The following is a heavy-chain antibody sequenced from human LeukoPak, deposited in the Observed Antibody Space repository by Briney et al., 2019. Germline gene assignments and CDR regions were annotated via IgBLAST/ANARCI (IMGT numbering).Heavy chain of an antibody. D-gene: IGHD4-17*01. V-gene: IGHV3-23*01. CDR1: GFTFNSYA. CDR2: IFGSGVGT. Sequence: GGSLRLSCVASGFTFNSYAMSWVRQAPGKGLEWVSLIFGSGVGTYYADSVKGRFTISRDNSKNTLYLQMNSLRAEDTAVYYCARAMGATTVTFYWYFDLWGRGSPVTVSS. CDR3: ARAMGATTVTFYWYFDL. J-gene: IGHJ2*01.